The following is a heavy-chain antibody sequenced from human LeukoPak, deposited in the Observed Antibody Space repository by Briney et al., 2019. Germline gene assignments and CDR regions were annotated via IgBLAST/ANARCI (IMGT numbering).Heavy chain of an antibody. Sequence: NPSETLSLTCTVSGGSISSGSYYWSWIRQPAGKGLEWIGRIYTRGGTDYSPSLNSRVTMSLDTSKNQFSLKLSSVTAADTAVYYCARGARRHYFDYWGQGTLVTVSS. CDR3: ARGARRHYFDY. J-gene: IGHJ4*02. CDR2: IYTRGGT. CDR1: GGSISSGSYY. V-gene: IGHV4-61*02.